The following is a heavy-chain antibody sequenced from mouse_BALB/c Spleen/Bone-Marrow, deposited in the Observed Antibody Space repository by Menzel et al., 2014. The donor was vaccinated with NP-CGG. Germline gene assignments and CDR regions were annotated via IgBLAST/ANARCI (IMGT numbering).Heavy chain of an antibody. CDR2: INSGGSNT. J-gene: IGHJ1*01. CDR3: SRRGNWDVRMYFDV. CDR1: GFTFSSYG. Sequence: EVQLVESGGDLVKPGGSLKLSCAASGFTFSSYGMSWVRQTPDQRLEWVATINSGGSNTYHLDSVRGRCTISRDNAKNTLYLQMTSLKSEDTAMYYCSRRGNWDVRMYFDVWGAGTTVTVSS. V-gene: IGHV5-6*01. D-gene: IGHD4-1*01.